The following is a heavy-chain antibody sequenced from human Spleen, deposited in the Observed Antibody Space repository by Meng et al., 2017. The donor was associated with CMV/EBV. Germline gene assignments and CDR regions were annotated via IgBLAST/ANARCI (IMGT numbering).Heavy chain of an antibody. CDR1: GASIPHGGYY. CDR2: IYFSGVT. CDR3: AKTDSREGGFDS. V-gene: IGHV4-31*02. D-gene: IGHD1-1*01. J-gene: IGHJ4*02. Sequence: VSGASIPHGGYYWSWIRQHPERGLEWIGFIYFSGVTYYNPSLKSRITISVDAPKRQFFLKLNSVTAADTAVYYCAKTDSREGGFDSWGQGTLVTVSS.